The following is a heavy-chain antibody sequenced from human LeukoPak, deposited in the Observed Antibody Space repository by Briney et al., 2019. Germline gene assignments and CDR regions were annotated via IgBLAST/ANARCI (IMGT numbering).Heavy chain of an antibody. CDR3: AKDHYWSIDY. CDR2: ISKDGSDK. J-gene: IGHJ4*02. V-gene: IGHV3-30-3*01. D-gene: IGHD3-3*01. Sequence: PGRSLRLSCAASGFTFSDYAMHWVRQAPGKGLEWVAVISKDGSDKYYPGSVRGRFTISRDNSKNTIYLQMDSLRAEDTAIYYCAKDHYWSIDYWGRGTLVTVSS. CDR1: GFTFSDYA.